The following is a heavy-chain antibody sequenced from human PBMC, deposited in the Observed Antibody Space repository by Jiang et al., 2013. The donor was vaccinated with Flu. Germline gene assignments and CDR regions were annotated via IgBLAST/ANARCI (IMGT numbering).Heavy chain of an antibody. Sequence: LLKPSETLSLTCTVSGASFTDSDYSWVWIRQPPGKWLEWVGNVDHRGSTSYNPSLGGRVTISLDSSKKNLSLKVTSVTAADTGVYYCARQDSSSWNYYYYVDVWGRGTTVTVSS. CDR1: GASFTDSDYS. D-gene: IGHD6-13*01. V-gene: IGHV4-39*07. CDR3: ARQDSSSWNYYYYVDV. J-gene: IGHJ6*03. CDR2: VDHRGST.